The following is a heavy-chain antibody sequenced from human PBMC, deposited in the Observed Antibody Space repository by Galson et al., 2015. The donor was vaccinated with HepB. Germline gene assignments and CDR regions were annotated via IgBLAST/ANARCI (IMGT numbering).Heavy chain of an antibody. CDR2: INAGNGNT. J-gene: IGHJ4*02. Sequence: SVKVSCKASGYTFTSYAMHWVRQAPGQRLEWMGWINAGNGNTKYSQKFQGRVTITRDTSASTAYMELSSLRSEDTAVYYCARGHPYTAMVLVDYWGQGTLVTVSS. CDR3: ARGHPYTAMVLVDY. D-gene: IGHD5-18*01. CDR1: GYTFTSYA. V-gene: IGHV1-3*01.